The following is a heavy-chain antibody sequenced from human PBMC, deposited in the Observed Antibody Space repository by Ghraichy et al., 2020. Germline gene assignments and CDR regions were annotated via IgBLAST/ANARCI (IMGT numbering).Heavy chain of an antibody. CDR2: ISSSSTYM. CDR3: ASTPTTVTTSRGFDY. J-gene: IGHJ4*02. V-gene: IGHV3-21*01. Sequence: GGSLRLSCAASRFTFSSYNMNWVRQAPGKGLEWVSYISSSSTYMYYADSVKGRFTISRDNAKNSLYLQMNSLRAEDTAVYYCASTPTTVTTSRGFDYWGQGTLVTVSS. D-gene: IGHD4-17*01. CDR1: RFTFSSYN.